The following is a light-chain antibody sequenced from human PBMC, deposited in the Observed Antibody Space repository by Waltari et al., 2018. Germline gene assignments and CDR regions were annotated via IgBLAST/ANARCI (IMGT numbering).Light chain of an antibody. CDR1: QSISSW. CDR2: KAS. V-gene: IGKV1-5*03. J-gene: IGKJ1*01. CDR3: QQYNGYSWT. Sequence: DIQMTQSPSTLSASVGDRVTITCRASQSISSWLAWYQQKPGKAPKLLIYKASSLESGVPSRFSGSGSGTAFTLTISSLQPDDFATYHCQQYNGYSWTFGQGTKVEIK.